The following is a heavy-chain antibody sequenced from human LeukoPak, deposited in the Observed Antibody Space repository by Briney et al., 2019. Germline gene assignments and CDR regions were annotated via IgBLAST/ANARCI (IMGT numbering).Heavy chain of an antibody. Sequence: SETLSLTCAVYGGSFSGYYWSLIRRPPGKGLEWIGEINHSGSTNYNPSLKSRVTISVDTSKNQFSLKLSSVTAADTAVYYCARARYSSGWYPSWYFDLWGRGTLVTVSS. CDR1: GGSFSGYY. V-gene: IGHV4-34*01. D-gene: IGHD6-19*01. CDR3: ARARYSSGWYPSWYFDL. CDR2: INHSGST. J-gene: IGHJ2*01.